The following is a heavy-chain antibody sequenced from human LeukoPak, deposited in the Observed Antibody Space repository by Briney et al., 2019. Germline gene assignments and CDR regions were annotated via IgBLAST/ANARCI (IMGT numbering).Heavy chain of an antibody. CDR1: GFTFRSYA. D-gene: IGHD2-2*01. V-gene: IGHV3-23*01. Sequence: SGGSLRLSCAAPGFTFRSYAMSWVRQAPGKGLEWVASVSGSGDITYYPDSVKGRFTISRHNSKNTVYLQMNSLRAEDTAIYYCARSSTYHFDHWGQGTLVTVSS. CDR2: VSGSGDIT. J-gene: IGHJ4*02. CDR3: ARSSTYHFDH.